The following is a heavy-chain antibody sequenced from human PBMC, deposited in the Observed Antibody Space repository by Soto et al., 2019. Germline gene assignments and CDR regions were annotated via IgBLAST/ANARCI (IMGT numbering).Heavy chain of an antibody. J-gene: IGHJ4*02. V-gene: IGHV4-39*01. Sequence: SETLSLTCTVSGGSISGYYWTWIRQPPGKGLEWVGSLFYGGTTDYNPSLKSRLTMSLDTSKNHFSLKLRAVTAADTAVYYCARHRGPAPVYWGQGTLVTVSS. CDR2: LFYGGTT. CDR3: ARHRGPAPVY. D-gene: IGHD3-10*01. CDR1: GGSISGYY.